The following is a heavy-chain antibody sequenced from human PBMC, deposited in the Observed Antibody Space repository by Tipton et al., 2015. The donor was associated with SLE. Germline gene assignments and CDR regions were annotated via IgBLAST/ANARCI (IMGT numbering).Heavy chain of an antibody. CDR1: GGSISSYY. Sequence: TLSLTCTVSGGSISSYYWTWIRQPPGKGLEWIGYIYYSGSTNYNPSLKSRVTISVDTSKNQFSLKLSSVTAADTAVYYCARAVVPATGALDYWGQGTLVTVSS. CDR3: ARAVVPATGALDY. D-gene: IGHD2-2*01. CDR2: IYYSGST. V-gene: IGHV4-59*08. J-gene: IGHJ4*02.